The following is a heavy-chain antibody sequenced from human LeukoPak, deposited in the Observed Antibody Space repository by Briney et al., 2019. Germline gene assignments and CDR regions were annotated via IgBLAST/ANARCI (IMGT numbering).Heavy chain of an antibody. D-gene: IGHD1-26*01. V-gene: IGHV3-21*01. CDR3: ARDTSLDSGSYSDFDY. J-gene: IGHJ4*02. CDR2: ISISSSYI. CDR1: GFTFSSDS. Sequence: GGSLRLSCAASGFTFSSDSMNWVRQAAGKGREWVSSISISSSYIYYADSVKGRFTIARDNATNSLYLQMNSVRAEDTAVYYCARDTSLDSGSYSDFDYWGQGTLVTVSS.